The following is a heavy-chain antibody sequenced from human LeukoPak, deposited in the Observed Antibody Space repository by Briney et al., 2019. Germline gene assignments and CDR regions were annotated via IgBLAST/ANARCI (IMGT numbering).Heavy chain of an antibody. CDR2: FDPEDGET. J-gene: IGHJ4*02. V-gene: IGHV1-24*01. Sequence: ASVKVSCKVSGYTLTELSMHRVRPAPGKGLEWMGGFDPEDGETIYAQKFQGRVTMTEDTSTDTAYMELSSLRSEDTAVYYCATVVAGAYYFDYWGQGTLVTVSS. CDR1: GYTLTELS. D-gene: IGHD6-19*01. CDR3: ATVVAGAYYFDY.